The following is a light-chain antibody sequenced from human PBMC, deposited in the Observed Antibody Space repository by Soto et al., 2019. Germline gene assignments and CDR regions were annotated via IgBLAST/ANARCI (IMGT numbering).Light chain of an antibody. V-gene: IGLV2-14*03. CDR1: SSDVGGYNY. CDR2: DVS. J-gene: IGLJ2*01. CDR3: SSYTSTSTLVI. Sequence: QSVLTQPASVSGSPGQSITISCTGTSSDVGGYNYVALYQHHPGKAPKVMIYDVSNRPSGVSNRFSGSKSGNTASLTISGLQAEDEADYYCSSYTSTSTLVIFGGGTKLTVL.